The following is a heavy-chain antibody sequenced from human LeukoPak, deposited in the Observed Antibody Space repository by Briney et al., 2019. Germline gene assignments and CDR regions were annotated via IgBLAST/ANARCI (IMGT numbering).Heavy chain of an antibody. D-gene: IGHD4-17*01. Sequence: SETLFLTCTVSGGSISSGDYYWSWIRQPPGKGLEWIGYIYYSGSTYYNPSLKSRVTISVDTSKNQFSLKLSSVTAADTAVYYCARSQYYGDFEGAFDIWGQGTMVTVSS. J-gene: IGHJ3*02. CDR3: ARSQYYGDFEGAFDI. CDR2: IYYSGST. V-gene: IGHV4-30-4*01. CDR1: GGSISSGDYY.